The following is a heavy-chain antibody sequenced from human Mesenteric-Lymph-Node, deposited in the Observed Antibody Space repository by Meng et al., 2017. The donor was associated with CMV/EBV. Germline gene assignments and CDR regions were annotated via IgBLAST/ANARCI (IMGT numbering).Heavy chain of an antibody. V-gene: IGHV3-30*02. CDR2: IQYDGSNE. J-gene: IGHJ4*02. D-gene: IGHD3-16*01. CDR3: AKDQGRYDRNFDY. Sequence: GESLKISCAASGFTFSSYGMHWVRQAPGKGLEWVTFIQYDGSNEYYAGSVKGRFTISRDNSKNILYLRMNSLRGEDTAVYYCAKDQGRYDRNFDYWGQGTLVTVSS. CDR1: GFTFSSYG.